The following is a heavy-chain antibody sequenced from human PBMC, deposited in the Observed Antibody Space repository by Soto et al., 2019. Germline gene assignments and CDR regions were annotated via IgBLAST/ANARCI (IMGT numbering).Heavy chain of an antibody. J-gene: IGHJ5*02. CDR3: ARGHKYDFWSGSNWFDP. V-gene: IGHV4-59*01. Sequence: SETLSLTCTVSGGSISSYYWSWIRQPPGKGLEWIGYIYYSGSTNYNPSLKSRVTISVDTSKNQFSLKLSSVTAADTAVYYCARGHKYDFWSGSNWFDPWGQGTLVTVSS. D-gene: IGHD3-3*01. CDR2: IYYSGST. CDR1: GGSISSYY.